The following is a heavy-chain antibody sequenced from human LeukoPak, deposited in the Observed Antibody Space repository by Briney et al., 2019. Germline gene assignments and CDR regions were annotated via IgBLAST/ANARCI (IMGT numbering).Heavy chain of an antibody. CDR2: VQPGDSDI. Sequence: GASLKISCQGSGYRFTSYWIAWVRQMPGKGLEWMGIVQPGDSDIRYSPSLQGQVTISADKSVNTTYLQWRSLGASDTAMYYCARQSDTSGHYSRFDYWGQGTPVTVSS. J-gene: IGHJ4*02. D-gene: IGHD3-22*01. V-gene: IGHV5-51*01. CDR3: ARQSDTSGHYSRFDY. CDR1: GYRFTSYW.